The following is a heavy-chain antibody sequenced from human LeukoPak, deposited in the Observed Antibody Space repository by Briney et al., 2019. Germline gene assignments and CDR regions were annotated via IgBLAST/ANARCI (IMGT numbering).Heavy chain of an antibody. D-gene: IGHD1-14*01. CDR3: ASEGIRDYYYYIMDV. Sequence: SETLSLTCTVSGYSISSGYYWGWIRQPPGKGLEGIGSIYHSGSTYYNPSLKSRVTISGDTSKNQFSLKLSSVTAADTAVYYCASEGIRDYYYYIMDVWGKGTTVTISS. V-gene: IGHV4-38-2*02. J-gene: IGHJ6*03. CDR1: GYSISSGYY. CDR2: IYHSGST.